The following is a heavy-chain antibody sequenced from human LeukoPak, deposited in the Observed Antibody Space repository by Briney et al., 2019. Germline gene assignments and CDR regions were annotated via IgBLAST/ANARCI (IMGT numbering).Heavy chain of an antibody. D-gene: IGHD1-20*01. CDR2: IYYSGST. CDR1: GGSISSYY. J-gene: IGHJ6*03. CDR3: ARVTGIGYYYYYMDV. V-gene: IGHV4-59*08. Sequence: SETLSLTCSVSGGSISSYYWSWIRQPPGKGLEWIGYIYYSGSTNYNPSLKSRVTISVDTSKNQFSLKLSSVTAADTAVYYCARVTGIGYYYYYMDVWGKGTTVTVSS.